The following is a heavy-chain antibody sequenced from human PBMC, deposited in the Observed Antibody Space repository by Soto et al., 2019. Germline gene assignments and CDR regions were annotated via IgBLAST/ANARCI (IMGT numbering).Heavy chain of an antibody. V-gene: IGHV4-59*01. D-gene: IGHD3-22*01. CDR2: IYYSGST. CDR1: GGSISSYY. CDR3: ARGRYYYDSSGYYSHRPADAFVI. Sequence: SETLSLTCTVSGGSISSYYWRWVRQPPAKVLEWIGCIYYSGSTNYNPSLKSRVTISVDTSKNQFSLQLSSVTAADTAVHYCARGRYYYDSSGYYSHRPADAFVIWGQGTMVTVS. J-gene: IGHJ3*02.